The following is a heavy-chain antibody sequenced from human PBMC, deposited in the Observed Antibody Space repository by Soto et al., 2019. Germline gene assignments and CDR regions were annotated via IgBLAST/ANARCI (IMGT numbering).Heavy chain of an antibody. D-gene: IGHD2-21*01. J-gene: IGHJ5*02. Sequence: SETLSLTCAVYGGSFSGYYWSWIRRPPGKGLEWIGEINDSGSTNYNPSLKSRVTISVDTSKNQFSLKLNSMTAADTSVYYCARPFRSGGGSVVRYNNGYNWFDPWGQGTLVTVSS. CDR3: ARPFRSGGGSVVRYNNGYNWFDP. CDR2: INDSGST. CDR1: GGSFSGYY. V-gene: IGHV4-34*01.